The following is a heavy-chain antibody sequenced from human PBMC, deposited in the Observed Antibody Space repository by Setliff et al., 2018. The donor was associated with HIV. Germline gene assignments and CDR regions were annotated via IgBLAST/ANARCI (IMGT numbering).Heavy chain of an antibody. J-gene: IGHJ5*02. CDR2: ILDGRVT. Sequence: SETLSLTCTVSGDSITSGHFYWGRIRQAPGKGLEWTGNILDGRVTFFNPSLRGRVTISVDASKNQVSLNLRSVTAADSAVYHCARPHSGRGGGAYFDPWGQGILVTVSS. CDR1: GDSITSGHFY. V-gene: IGHV4-39*01. CDR3: ARPHSGRGGGAYFDP. D-gene: IGHD6-19*01.